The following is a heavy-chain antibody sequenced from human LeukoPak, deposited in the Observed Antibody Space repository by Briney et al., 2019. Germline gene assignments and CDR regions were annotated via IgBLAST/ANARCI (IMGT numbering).Heavy chain of an antibody. CDR2: MNPNSGNT. J-gene: IGHJ3*02. D-gene: IGHD3-22*01. CDR3: ARGYYDDSSGSHSDAFDI. Sequence: ASVKVSCKASGYTFTSYDINWVRQATGQGLEWMGWMNPNSGNTGYAQKFQGRVTMTRNTSISTAYMELSSLRSEDTAVYYCARGYYDDSSGSHSDAFDIWGQGTMVTVSS. CDR1: GYTFTSYD. V-gene: IGHV1-8*01.